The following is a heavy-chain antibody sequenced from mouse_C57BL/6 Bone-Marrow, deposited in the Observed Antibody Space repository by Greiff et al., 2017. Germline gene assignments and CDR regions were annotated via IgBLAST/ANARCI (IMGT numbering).Heavy chain of an antibody. CDR1: GFTFSDYG. Sequence: EVHLVESGGGLVKPGGSLKLSCAASGFTFSDYGMHWVRQAPEKGLEWVAYISSGSSTIYYADTVKGRFTISRDNAKNTLFLQMNSLRSEDSAFYSCARPSNLVLCAYWGQGTLVTVSA. CDR2: ISSGSSTI. V-gene: IGHV5-17*01. CDR3: ARPSNLVLCAY. J-gene: IGHJ3*01. D-gene: IGHD2-10*02.